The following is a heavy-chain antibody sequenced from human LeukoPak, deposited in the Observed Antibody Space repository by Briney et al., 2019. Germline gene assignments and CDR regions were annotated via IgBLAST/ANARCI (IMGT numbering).Heavy chain of an antibody. CDR1: GGSISSYY. Sequence: PSDTLSVTCTISGGSISSYYWSWIRQPAGKELAWIGRMSTSGSSNYNPSLTSRVTMSVDKPKNQFSLNLNSVTAADTAVYFCARVNSSGSFHDYWGQGARVTVSS. V-gene: IGHV4-4*07. D-gene: IGHD3-22*01. CDR2: MSTSGSS. CDR3: ARVNSSGSFHDY. J-gene: IGHJ4*02.